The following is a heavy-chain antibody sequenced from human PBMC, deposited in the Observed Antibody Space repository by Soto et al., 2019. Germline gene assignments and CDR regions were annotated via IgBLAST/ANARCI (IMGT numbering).Heavy chain of an antibody. V-gene: IGHV1-58*02. CDR1: GFTFTSSA. Sequence: SVKVSCKASGFTFTSSAMQWVRQARGQRLEWIGWIVVGSGNTNYAQKFQERVTITRDMSTSTAYMELSSLRSEDTAVYYCAASGTSIYDFWSGSYWGQGTLVTVSS. CDR2: IVVGSGNT. CDR3: AASGTSIYDFWSGSY. J-gene: IGHJ4*02. D-gene: IGHD3-3*01.